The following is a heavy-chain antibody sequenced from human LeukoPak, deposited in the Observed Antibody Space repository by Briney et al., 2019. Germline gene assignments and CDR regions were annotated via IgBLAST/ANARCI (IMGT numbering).Heavy chain of an antibody. Sequence: GGSLRLSCAASGFTFGTYAMNWVRQAPGKGLEWVSGTSTSGASTYYADSVKGRFTISRDNSKNTLYLQMNSLRAEDTAVYYCARFVESAAAGLVDYWGQGTLVTVSS. V-gene: IGHV3-23*01. CDR2: TSTSGAST. CDR1: GFTFGTYA. CDR3: ARFVESAAAGLVDY. D-gene: IGHD6-13*01. J-gene: IGHJ4*02.